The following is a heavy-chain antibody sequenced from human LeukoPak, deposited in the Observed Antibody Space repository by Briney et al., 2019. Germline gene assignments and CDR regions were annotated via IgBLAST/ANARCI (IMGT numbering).Heavy chain of an antibody. CDR1: GGSISSSSYY. V-gene: IGHV4-39*01. Sequence: SETLSLTCIVSGGSISSSSYYWGWIRQPPGKGLEWIGNIYYIGSTYYNPSLKSRVTISVDTSKNQFSLKLSSVTAADTAVYFCARAKYSSGWYPHWYFDLWGRGTLVTVSS. J-gene: IGHJ2*01. D-gene: IGHD6-19*01. CDR2: IYYIGST. CDR3: ARAKYSSGWYPHWYFDL.